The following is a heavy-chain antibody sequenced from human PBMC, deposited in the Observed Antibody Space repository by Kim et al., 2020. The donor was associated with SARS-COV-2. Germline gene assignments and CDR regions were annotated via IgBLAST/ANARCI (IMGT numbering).Heavy chain of an antibody. V-gene: IGHV4-59*13. Sequence: SETLSLTCTVSGGSIGIFYWNWIRQPPGKGLEWIGFISDNGATNTNTSLKSRVTISLDTPKNQFALKLTSVTAADTAVYYCAREDTAMAIDYWGQGTLAVVSS. CDR1: GGSIGIFY. CDR2: ISDNGAT. CDR3: AREDTAMAIDY. J-gene: IGHJ4*02. D-gene: IGHD5-18*01.